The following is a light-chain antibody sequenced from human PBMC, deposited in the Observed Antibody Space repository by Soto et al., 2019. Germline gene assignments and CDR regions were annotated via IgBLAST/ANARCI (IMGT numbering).Light chain of an antibody. V-gene: IGKV3-20*01. Sequence: EIVLTQSPGTLSLSPGERATLSCRASQSVSSSYLAWYQQKPGQAPRLLIYGASSRATGIPDRFSGSGSGTEFTLTIRSLEPEDSAVYYCQQYGSSSEITFGQGTRLEIK. J-gene: IGKJ5*01. CDR3: QQYGSSSEIT. CDR1: QSVSSSY. CDR2: GAS.